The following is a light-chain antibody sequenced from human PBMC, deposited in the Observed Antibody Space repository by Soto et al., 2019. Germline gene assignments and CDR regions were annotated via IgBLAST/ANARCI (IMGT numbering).Light chain of an antibody. CDR2: SNN. V-gene: IGLV1-44*01. Sequence: QSVLTQPPSASGTPGQRVTISCSGSSSNIATKPVNWYQQLPGTAPKLLIYSNNQRPSGVPDRFSGSKSGTSASLAISGLQSEDEADYYCSSYAGSNNYVFGSGTKVTVL. CDR3: SSYAGSNNYV. J-gene: IGLJ1*01. CDR1: SSNIATKP.